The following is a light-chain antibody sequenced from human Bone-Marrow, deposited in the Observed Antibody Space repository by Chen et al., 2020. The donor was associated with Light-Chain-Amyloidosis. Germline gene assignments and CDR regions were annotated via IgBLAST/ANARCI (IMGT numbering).Light chain of an antibody. CDR2: GAS. V-gene: IGKV3-15*01. Sequence: EIVMTQSPATLSVSPGERVTLSCRASQSINNKLAWYQQKPGQAPRRLIYGASTRSTGIPARFSGSGSGTEFTLTISSMQPEDCAVYYCQQYDSWKTFGQGTNVEIK. J-gene: IGKJ1*01. CDR3: QQYDSWKT. CDR1: QSINNK.